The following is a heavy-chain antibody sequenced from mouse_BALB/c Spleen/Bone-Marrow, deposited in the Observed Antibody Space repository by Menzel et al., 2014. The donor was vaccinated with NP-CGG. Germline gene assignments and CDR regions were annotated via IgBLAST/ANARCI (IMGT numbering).Heavy chain of an antibody. J-gene: IGHJ3*01. Sequence: VQLQQPGPDLVKPSQSLSLTCTVTGYSITSGYVWHWIRQFPGNKLEWMGYIHYSGSTNYNPSLKSRISITRDTSKNQFFLQLSSVTTEDTATYYCAREARTTARFAYWGQGTLVTVSA. CDR1: GYSITSGYV. V-gene: IGHV3-1*02. CDR3: AREARTTARFAY. D-gene: IGHD1-2*01. CDR2: IHYSGST.